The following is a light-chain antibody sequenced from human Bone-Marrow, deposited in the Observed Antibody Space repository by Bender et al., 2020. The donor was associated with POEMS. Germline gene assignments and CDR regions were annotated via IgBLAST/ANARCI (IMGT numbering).Light chain of an antibody. CDR3: CSYAGSRTWV. Sequence: QSALTQPASVSGSPGQSTTISCTGTSSDVGGFKYVSWYQHHPGKAPKFMIYDVSKRPSGVPDRFSGSKSGNTASLTISGLQAEDEADYYCCSYAGSRTWVFGGGTKLTVL. CDR2: DVS. V-gene: IGLV2-11*01. CDR1: SSDVGGFKY. J-gene: IGLJ3*02.